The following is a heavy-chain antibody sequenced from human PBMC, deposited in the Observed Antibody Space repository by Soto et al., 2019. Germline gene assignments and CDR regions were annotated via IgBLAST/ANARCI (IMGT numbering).Heavy chain of an antibody. CDR1: GFTFRSYS. Sequence: GGSLRLSCAASGFTFRSYSIYWVRQAPGKGLEWVSSISSTSVFIYYADSVKGRFTISRDNARESVFLQMNSLRAEDTAVYYCTRDKGQYDDFSIDYWGQGT. J-gene: IGHJ4*02. CDR3: TRDKGQYDDFSIDY. D-gene: IGHD4-17*01. CDR2: ISSTSVFI. V-gene: IGHV3-21*01.